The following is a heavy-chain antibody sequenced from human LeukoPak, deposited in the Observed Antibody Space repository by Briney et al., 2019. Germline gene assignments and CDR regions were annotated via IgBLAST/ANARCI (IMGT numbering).Heavy chain of an antibody. CDR1: GFTFSSSG. D-gene: IGHD4-23*01. CDR2: IRYDGTYK. V-gene: IGHV3-30*02. Sequence: GGSLRLSCAASGFTFSSSGMHWVRQAPDKGLEWVAFIRYDGTYKYYADSVKGRFTISRDNSKNTLDLQMNSLTDDNTALYYCAKDQSGGGKGIDWCGQGTLVTVS. J-gene: IGHJ4*02. CDR3: AKDQSGGGKGIDW.